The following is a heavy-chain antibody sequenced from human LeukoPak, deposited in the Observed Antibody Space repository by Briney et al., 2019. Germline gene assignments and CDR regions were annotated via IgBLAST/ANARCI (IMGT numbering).Heavy chain of an antibody. J-gene: IGHJ4*02. CDR3: ARRRRLRDGYYFDY. Sequence: SETLSLTCTVSGGSISSSSYYWGWIRQPPGKGLEWIGSIYYSGSTYYNPSLKSRVTISVDTSKNQFSLKLSSVTAADTAVYYCARRRRLRDGYYFDYWGQGTLVTVSS. CDR2: IYYSGST. D-gene: IGHD6-25*01. CDR1: GGSISSSSYY. V-gene: IGHV4-39*01.